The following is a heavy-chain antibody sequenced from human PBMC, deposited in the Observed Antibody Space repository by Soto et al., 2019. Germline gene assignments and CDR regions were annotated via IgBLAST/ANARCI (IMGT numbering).Heavy chain of an antibody. V-gene: IGHV6-1*01. CDR2: TYYRSKWYN. CDR1: GDSVSTNSAT. J-gene: IGHJ5*01. CDR3: ARLIGNNWLDS. Sequence: SQTLSLTCAISGDSVSTNSATWDWIRHSPSRGLEWLGGTYYRSKWYNDYAVSVEGRITINPDTSNNQVSLQLNSVTPDDTAVYYCARLIGNNWLDSCGQRTLVTVSS.